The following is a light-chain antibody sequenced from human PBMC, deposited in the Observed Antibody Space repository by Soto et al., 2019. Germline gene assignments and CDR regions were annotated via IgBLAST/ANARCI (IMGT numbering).Light chain of an antibody. V-gene: IGKV1-33*01. CDR3: QQYDHPPYT. CDR2: DAS. J-gene: IGKJ2*01. Sequence: DIQVTQSPSSLSTSIGDKVTITCRASQSIGHFLNWYQQKPGKAPKLLIYDASNLERGVPSRFSGSGSGTDFSLTVDSLQPEDTATYYCQQYDHPPYTFGQGTKLEIK. CDR1: QSIGHF.